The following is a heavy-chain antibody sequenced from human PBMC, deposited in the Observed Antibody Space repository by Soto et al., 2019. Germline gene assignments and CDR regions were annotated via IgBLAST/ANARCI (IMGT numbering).Heavy chain of an antibody. V-gene: IGHV5-51*01. Sequence: ESLKISCKTSGYTFTDYWITWVRQKPGKGLEWMGITYPADSDTKYSPSFQGQVTILADKSISTAYLQWSSLKASDTAIYYCARQDYSNYRGGMDVWGQGPTVTVSS. CDR3: ARQDYSNYRGGMDV. CDR2: TYPADSDT. D-gene: IGHD4-4*01. CDR1: GYTFTDYW. J-gene: IGHJ6*02.